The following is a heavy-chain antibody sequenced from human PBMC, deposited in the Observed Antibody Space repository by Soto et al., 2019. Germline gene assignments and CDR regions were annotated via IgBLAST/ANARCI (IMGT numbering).Heavy chain of an antibody. CDR3: AREDCSSTSCYAAATHYYGMAV. V-gene: IGHV3-48*02. J-gene: IGHJ6*02. D-gene: IGHD2-2*01. CDR1: GFTFSSYS. Sequence: GGSLRLSCAASGFTFSSYSMNWVRQAPGKGLEWVSYISSSSSTIYYADSVKGRFTISRDNAKNSLYLQMNSLRDEDTAVYYCAREDCSSTSCYAAATHYYGMAVWGQGTTVTVS. CDR2: ISSSSSTI.